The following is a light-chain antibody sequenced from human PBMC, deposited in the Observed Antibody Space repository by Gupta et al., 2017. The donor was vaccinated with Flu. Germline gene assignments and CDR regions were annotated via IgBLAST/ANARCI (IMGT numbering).Light chain of an antibody. CDR3: LQDYGEWT. Sequence: AYQLTQSPSFLSASVGDRVTITCRASHDIQSNLGLYQQRPGKAPRVLIYAASTLQGGVPSRFSGSGSGTDFTLTISSLQPEDFATYYGLQDYGEWTFGQWTEV. CDR1: HDIQSN. CDR2: AAS. V-gene: IGKV1-6*02. J-gene: IGKJ1*01.